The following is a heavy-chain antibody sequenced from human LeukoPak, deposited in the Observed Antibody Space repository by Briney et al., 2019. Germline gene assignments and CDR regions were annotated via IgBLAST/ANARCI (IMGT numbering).Heavy chain of an antibody. Sequence: PGASVKVSCKASGYTFTSYYMHWVRQAPGQGLEWMGWINPNRGGTSYAQNFQGRVTMTRDTPITTAYMELSRLRSDDTAVYYCARRQIDCSTTSCYVDYWGQGTLVTVSS. CDR2: INPNRGGT. CDR3: ARRQIDCSTTSCYVDY. D-gene: IGHD2-2*01. V-gene: IGHV1-2*02. CDR1: GYTFTSYY. J-gene: IGHJ4*02.